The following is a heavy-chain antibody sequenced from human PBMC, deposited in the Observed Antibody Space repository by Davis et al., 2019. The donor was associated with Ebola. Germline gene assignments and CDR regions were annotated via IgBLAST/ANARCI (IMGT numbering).Heavy chain of an antibody. CDR3: AKTRASYYYDSSGYYSGAFDI. J-gene: IGHJ3*02. CDR1: GGSISSSSYY. Sequence: MPSETLSLTCTVSGGSISSSSYYWNWIRQPPGKGLEWIGYIYYTGSTYYNPSLKSRVTISVDTSKNQFSLKLSSVTAADTAVYYCAKTRASYYYDSSGYYSGAFDIWGQGTMVTVSS. V-gene: IGHV4-61*05. CDR2: IYYTGST. D-gene: IGHD3-22*01.